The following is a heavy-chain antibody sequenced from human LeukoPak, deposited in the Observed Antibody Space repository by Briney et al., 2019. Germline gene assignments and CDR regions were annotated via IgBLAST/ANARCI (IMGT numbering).Heavy chain of an antibody. CDR1: GFTFSNAW. D-gene: IGHD1-7*01. CDR2: IKQDGSEK. CDR3: ARDLTGITYYYYYMDV. Sequence: PGGSLRLSCAAPGFTFSNAWMSWVRQAPGKGLEWVANIKQDGSEKYYVDSVKGRFTISRDNAKNSLYLQMNSLRAEDTAVYYCARDLTGITYYYYYMDVWGKGTTVTVSS. V-gene: IGHV3-7*01. J-gene: IGHJ6*03.